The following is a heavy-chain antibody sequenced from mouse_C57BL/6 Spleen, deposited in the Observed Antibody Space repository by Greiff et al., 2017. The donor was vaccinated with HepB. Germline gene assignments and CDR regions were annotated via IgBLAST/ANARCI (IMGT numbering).Heavy chain of an antibody. D-gene: IGHD4-1*01. V-gene: IGHV1-19*01. CDR3: ARDWDEYFDY. Sequence: EVQLQQSGPVLVKPGASVKMSCKASGYTFTDYYMNWVKQSPGKSLEWIGVINPYNGGTSYNQKFKGKATLTVDKSSSTAYMELNSLTSEDSAVYYCARDWDEYFDYWGQGTALTVSS. J-gene: IGHJ2*01. CDR2: INPYNGGT. CDR1: GYTFTDYY.